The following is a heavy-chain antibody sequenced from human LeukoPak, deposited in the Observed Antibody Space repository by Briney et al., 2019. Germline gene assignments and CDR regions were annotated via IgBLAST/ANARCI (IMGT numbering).Heavy chain of an antibody. V-gene: IGHV3-30*07. CDR1: GLSLSNYP. CDR3: AKGSMEGPATMFDY. Sequence: GGSLRLSCEASGLSLSNYPMHWVRQAPGKGLEWITLITYDGAFDGGKTYYADSVRGRFTLSRDNSKNTLYLLMNSLRAEDTALYYCAKGSMEGPATMFDYWGQGTLVTVSS. D-gene: IGHD2-2*01. CDR2: ITYDGAFDGGKT. J-gene: IGHJ4*02.